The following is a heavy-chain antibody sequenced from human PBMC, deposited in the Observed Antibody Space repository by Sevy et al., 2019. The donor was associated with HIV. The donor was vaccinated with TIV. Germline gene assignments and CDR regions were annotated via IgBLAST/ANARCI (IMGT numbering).Heavy chain of an antibody. D-gene: IGHD2-15*01. Sequence: GGSLRLSCAASGLIFSTYAMRWVRQAPGKGLEWVSPISGSGGSTYYADSVKGRFTISRDKTKNTLYLEMNSLRAEDTAVYYCAKGDRTFYGLDVWGQGTTVTVSS. CDR1: GLIFSTYA. CDR2: ISGSGGST. CDR3: AKGDRTFYGLDV. J-gene: IGHJ6*02. V-gene: IGHV3-23*01.